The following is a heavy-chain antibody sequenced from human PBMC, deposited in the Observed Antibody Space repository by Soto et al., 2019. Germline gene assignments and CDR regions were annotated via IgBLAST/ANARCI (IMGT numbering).Heavy chain of an antibody. J-gene: IGHJ4*02. V-gene: IGHV3-23*01. Sequence: HPGGSLRLSCAASGFTFSSYAMSWVRQAPGKGLEWVSAISGSGGSTYYADSVKGRFTISRDNSKNTLYLQMNSLRAEDTAVYYCAKGLYSSGWPRGFFDYWGQGTLVTVSS. CDR3: AKGLYSSGWPRGFFDY. CDR2: ISGSGGST. D-gene: IGHD6-19*01. CDR1: GFTFSSYA.